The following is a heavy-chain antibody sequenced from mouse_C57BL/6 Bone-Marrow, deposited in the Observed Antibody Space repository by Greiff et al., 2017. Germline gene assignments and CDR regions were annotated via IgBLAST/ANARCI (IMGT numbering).Heavy chain of an antibody. CDR3: AREADYYGGFAY. D-gene: IGHD1-2*01. V-gene: IGHV3-1*01. CDR1: GYSITSGYD. Sequence: EVMLVESGPGMVKPSQSLSLTCTVTGYSITSGYDWHWIRHFPGNKLEWMGYISYSGSTNYNPSLKSRISITHDTSKNHFFLKLNSVTTEDTATYYCAREADYYGGFAYWGQGTLVTVSA. J-gene: IGHJ3*01. CDR2: ISYSGST.